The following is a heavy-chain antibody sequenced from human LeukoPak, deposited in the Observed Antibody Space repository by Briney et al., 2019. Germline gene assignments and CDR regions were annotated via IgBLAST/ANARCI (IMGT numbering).Heavy chain of an antibody. V-gene: IGHV3-7*01. CDR3: AREGWDIVATIGPYFDY. CDR1: GFTFSSYW. D-gene: IGHD5-12*01. Sequence: GGSLRLSCAASGFTFSSYWMSWVRQAPGKGLEWVANIKQDGSEKYYVDSVKGRFTISRDNAKNSLYLQMNSLRAEDTAVYYCAREGWDIVATIGPYFDYWGQGTLVTVSS. CDR2: IKQDGSEK. J-gene: IGHJ4*02.